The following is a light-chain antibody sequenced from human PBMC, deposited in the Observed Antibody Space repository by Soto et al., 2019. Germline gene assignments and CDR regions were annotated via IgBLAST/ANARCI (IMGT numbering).Light chain of an antibody. CDR3: GTWDSSLSADVV. CDR1: SSNIGNNY. Sequence: QSVLTQPPSVSAAPGQKVTISYSGSSSNIGNNYVSWYQQLPGTAPKLLIYENNKRPSGIPDRFSGSKSGTSATLGITGLQTGDEADYYCGTWDSSLSADVVFGGGTKVTVL. V-gene: IGLV1-51*02. CDR2: ENN. J-gene: IGLJ2*01.